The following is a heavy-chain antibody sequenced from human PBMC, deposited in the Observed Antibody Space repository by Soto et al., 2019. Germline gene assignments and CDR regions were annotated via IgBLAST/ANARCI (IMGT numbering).Heavy chain of an antibody. CDR2: ISYDGSNK. CDR1: GFTFRSYG. J-gene: IGHJ4*02. CDR3: AKGSTANFWSDLNY. V-gene: IGHV3-30*18. Sequence: PGGSLRLSCAASGFTFRSYGMHWVRQAPGKGLEWVAVISYDGSNKYYADSVKGRFTISRDNSKNTLYLQMNSLRAEDTAVYYCAKGSTANFWSDLNYWGQGTLVTVSS. D-gene: IGHD3-3*01.